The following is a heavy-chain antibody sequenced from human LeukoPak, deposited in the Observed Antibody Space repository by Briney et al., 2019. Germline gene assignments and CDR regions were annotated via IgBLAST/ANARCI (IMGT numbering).Heavy chain of an antibody. D-gene: IGHD3-10*01. J-gene: IGHJ4*02. CDR1: GGSISNYY. V-gene: IGHV4-59*12. CDR2: IYYSGTT. CDR3: ASGYYGSGSYYIYFDY. Sequence: SETLSLTCTVSGGSISNYYWSWLRQPPGKGLEWIGYIYYSGTTNYNPSLKSRVTISVDTSKNQFSLKLSSVTAADTAVYYCASGYYGSGSYYIYFDYWGQGTLVTVSS.